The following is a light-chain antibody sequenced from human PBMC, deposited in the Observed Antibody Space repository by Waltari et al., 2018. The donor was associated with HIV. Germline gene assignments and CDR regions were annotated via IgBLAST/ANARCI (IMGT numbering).Light chain of an antibody. CDR1: SSDVGGYNY. J-gene: IGLJ2*01. V-gene: IGLV2-14*03. Sequence: QSALTQPASVSGSPGQSITISCTGTSSDVGGYNYVSWYQQHPGKAPKLMIYDVSNRPSGVSNRFAGSKLGNTASLTISGLQAEDEADYYCSSYTSSSTPVVFGGGTKLTVL. CDR2: DVS. CDR3: SSYTSSSTPVV.